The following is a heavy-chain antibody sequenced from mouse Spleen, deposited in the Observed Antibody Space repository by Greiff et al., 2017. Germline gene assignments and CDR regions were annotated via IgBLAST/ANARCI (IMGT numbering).Heavy chain of an antibody. CDR2: ISSGSSTI. CDR3: AREDGNYGYFDY. Sequence: EVQVVESGGGLVQPGGSRKLSCAASGFTFSSFGMHWVRQAPEKGLEWVAYISSGSSTIYYADTVKGRFTISRDNPKNTLFLQMTSLRSEDTAMYYCAREDGNYGYFDYWGQGTTLTVSS. D-gene: IGHD2-1*01. J-gene: IGHJ2*01. V-gene: IGHV5-17*02. CDR1: GFTFSSFG.